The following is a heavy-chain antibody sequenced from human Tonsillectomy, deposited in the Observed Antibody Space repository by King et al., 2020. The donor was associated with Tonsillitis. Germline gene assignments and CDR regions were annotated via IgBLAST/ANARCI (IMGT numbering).Heavy chain of an antibody. J-gene: IGHJ4*02. D-gene: IGHD3-16*02. CDR1: GFIFSSYG. V-gene: IGHV3-30*18. CDR3: AKEAMITFGGVIAPPDY. CDR2: ISYDGSNK. Sequence: QLVQSGGGVVQPGRSLRLSCAASGFIFSSYGMHWVRQAPGKGLEWVAVISYDGSNKYYADSVKGRFTISRDNPKNTLYLQMNSLRAEDTAIYYCAKEAMITFGGVIAPPDYWGQGTLVTVSS.